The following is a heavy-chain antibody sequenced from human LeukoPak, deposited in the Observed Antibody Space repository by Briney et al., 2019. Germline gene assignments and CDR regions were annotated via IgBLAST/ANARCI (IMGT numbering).Heavy chain of an antibody. J-gene: IGHJ4*02. D-gene: IGHD4-17*01. CDR2: ISAYNGNT. Sequence: SSVKVSCKASGYTYTSYYMHWVRQAAGQGLDWMGWISAYNGNTNYAQKLQGRVTMTTDTSTSTAYMELRSLRSDDTAVYYCAVETVTGYYFDYWGQGTLVTVSS. V-gene: IGHV1-18*04. CDR1: GYTYTSYY. CDR3: AVETVTGYYFDY.